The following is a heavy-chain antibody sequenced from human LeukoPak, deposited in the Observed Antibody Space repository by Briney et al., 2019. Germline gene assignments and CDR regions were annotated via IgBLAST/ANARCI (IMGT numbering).Heavy chain of an antibody. D-gene: IGHD5-12*01. CDR2: ISAHNGNT. CDR1: GYTFTSYG. CDR3: ARSVGYSGYDYYYYGMDV. Sequence: ASVKVSCKASGYTFTSYGISWVRQAPGQGLEWMGWISAHNGNTNYAQKLQGRVTMTTDTSTSTAYMELRSLRSDDTAVYYCARSVGYSGYDYYYYGMDVWGQGTTVTVSS. J-gene: IGHJ6*02. V-gene: IGHV1-18*01.